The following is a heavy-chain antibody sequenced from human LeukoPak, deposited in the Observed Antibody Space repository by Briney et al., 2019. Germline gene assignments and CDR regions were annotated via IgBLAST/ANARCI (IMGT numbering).Heavy chain of an antibody. CDR3: ARDGYYYDSSGCYIYYFDY. CDR1: GFTVSTSY. V-gene: IGHV3-66*01. Sequence: GGSLRLSCAASGFTVSTSYMSWVRQAPGKGLEWVSVIYSGGSTYYADSVKGRFTISRDNSKNTLYLQMNSLGAEDTAVYYCARDGYYYDSSGCYIYYFDYWGQGTLVTVSS. J-gene: IGHJ4*02. D-gene: IGHD3-22*01. CDR2: IYSGGST.